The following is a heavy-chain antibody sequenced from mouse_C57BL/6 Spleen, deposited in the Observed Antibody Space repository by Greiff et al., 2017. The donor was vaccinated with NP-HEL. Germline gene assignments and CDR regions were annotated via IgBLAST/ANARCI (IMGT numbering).Heavy chain of an antibody. V-gene: IGHV5-9-1*02. CDR3: TRDGLFDD. CDR1: GFTFSSYA. Sequence: DVMLVESGDGLVKPGGSLKLSCAASGFTFSSYAMFWVRQTPEKGLEWVAYISTGGDYTYYADTVNGRFTNARDNARNTLYLQRSSLKSEDTAMYYCTRDGLFDDWGKGTTLTVSS. CDR2: ISTGGDYT. D-gene: IGHD2-3*01. J-gene: IGHJ2*01.